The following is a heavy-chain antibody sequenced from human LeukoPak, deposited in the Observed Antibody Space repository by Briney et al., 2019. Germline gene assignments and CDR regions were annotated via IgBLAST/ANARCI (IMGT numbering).Heavy chain of an antibody. CDR3: ASGDPSFSFHY. D-gene: IGHD7-27*01. J-gene: IGHJ4*02. Sequence: GGSLRLSCAASGFTVSSNYMSWVRQAPGKGLEWVSAISGSGGSTYYADSVKGRFTISRDNSKNTLYLQMNSLRAEDTAVYYCASGDPSFSFHYWGQGTLVTVSS. CDR2: ISGSGGST. V-gene: IGHV3-23*01. CDR1: GFTVSSNY.